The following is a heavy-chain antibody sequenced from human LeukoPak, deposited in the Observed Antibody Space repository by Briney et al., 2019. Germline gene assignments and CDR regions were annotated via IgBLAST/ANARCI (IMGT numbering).Heavy chain of an antibody. CDR2: INQGASQT. CDR3: GRDPHWGAIGY. D-gene: IGHD7-27*01. J-gene: IGHJ4*02. CDR1: GFSFSTSW. V-gene: IGHV3-7*01. Sequence: GESLRLSCVASGFSFSTSWMTWVRQAPGKGLEWVADINQGASQTYYVDSVKGRFTISRDDAKNSLFLQMNSLRAEDTAIYYCGRDPHWGAIGYWGQGALVSVSS.